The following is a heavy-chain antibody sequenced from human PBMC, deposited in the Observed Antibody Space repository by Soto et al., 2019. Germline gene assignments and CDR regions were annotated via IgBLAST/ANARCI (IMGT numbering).Heavy chain of an antibody. CDR2: ISSSSSTI. D-gene: IGHD5-18*01. Sequence: GGSLRLSCAASGFTFSSYSMNWVRQAPGKGLEWVSYISSSSSTIYYAESVKGRFTISRDNAKNSLYLQMNSLRAEDTAVYYCARDLGKSGYSYGYFDYWGQGTLVTVSS. CDR3: ARDLGKSGYSYGYFDY. J-gene: IGHJ4*02. CDR1: GFTFSSYS. V-gene: IGHV3-48*01.